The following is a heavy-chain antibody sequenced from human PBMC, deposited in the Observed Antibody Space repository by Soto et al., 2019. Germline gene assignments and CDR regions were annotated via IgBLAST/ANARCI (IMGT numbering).Heavy chain of an antibody. CDR1: GFTFSSYS. J-gene: IGHJ3*02. CDR2: ISSSSSYI. V-gene: IGHV3-21*01. CDR3: ARERGVRVLGDAFDI. Sequence: EVQLVESGGGLVKPGGSLRLSCAASGFTFSSYSMNWVRQAPGKGLEWVSSISSSSSYIYYADSVKGRFTISRDNAKNSLYLQMNSLRAEDTAVYYCARERGVRVLGDAFDIWGQGTMVTVSS. D-gene: IGHD3-10*01.